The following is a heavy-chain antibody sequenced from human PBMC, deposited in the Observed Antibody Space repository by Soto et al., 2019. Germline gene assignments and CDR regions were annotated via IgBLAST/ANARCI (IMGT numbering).Heavy chain of an antibody. V-gene: IGHV4-34*01. J-gene: IGHJ4*02. CDR2: INHSGST. Sequence: PSETLSLTCTVSGGSFSGYYWSWIRQPPGKGLEWIGEINHSGSTNYNPSLKSRVTISVDTSKNQFSLKLSSVTAADTAAYYCARGALITTYYYGSGSYYNRKGLDYWGQGTLVTVSS. CDR3: ARGALITTYYYGSGSYYNRKGLDY. CDR1: GGSFSGYY. D-gene: IGHD3-10*01.